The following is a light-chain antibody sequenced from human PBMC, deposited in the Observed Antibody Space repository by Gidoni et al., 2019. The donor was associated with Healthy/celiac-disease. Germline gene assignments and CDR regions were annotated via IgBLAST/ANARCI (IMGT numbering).Light chain of an antibody. J-gene: IGKJ1*01. Sequence: DIQMTQSPSTLSASVGDRVTITCRASQSISSWLAWYQQKPGKAPKLLIYKASSLESGVPSRFSGSGSGTEFTLTSSSLQPDDFATYYCQQYNSYSGTFGQXTKVEIK. CDR2: KAS. CDR3: QQYNSYSGT. CDR1: QSISSW. V-gene: IGKV1-5*03.